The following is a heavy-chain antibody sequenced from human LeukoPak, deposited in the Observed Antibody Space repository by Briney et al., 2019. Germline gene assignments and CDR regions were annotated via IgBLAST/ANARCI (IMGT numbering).Heavy chain of an antibody. CDR1: GFTFSSYW. Sequence: GGSLRLSCAASGFTFSSYWMHWVRQAPGKGLVWVSRINSDGSSTSYADSVKGRFTISRDNAKNTLYLQMNSLRAEDTAAYYCARDPSWIRGLMDYWGQGTLVTVSS. D-gene: IGHD5-18*01. J-gene: IGHJ4*02. CDR2: INSDGSST. V-gene: IGHV3-74*01. CDR3: ARDPSWIRGLMDY.